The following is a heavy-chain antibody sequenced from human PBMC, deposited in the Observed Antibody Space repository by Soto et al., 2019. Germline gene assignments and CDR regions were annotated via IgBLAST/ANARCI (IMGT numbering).Heavy chain of an antibody. CDR1: GFTFSSYA. CDR3: AGCPPPYYYYYGMDV. CDR2: ISYDGSNK. V-gene: IGHV3-30-3*01. J-gene: IGHJ6*02. Sequence: QVQLVESGGGVVQPGRSLRLSCAASGFTFSSYAMHWVRQAPGKGLEWVAVISYDGSNKYYADSVKSRFTISRDNSKNTLYLQMNSLRAEDTAVYYCAGCPPPYYYYYGMDVWGQGTTVTVSS.